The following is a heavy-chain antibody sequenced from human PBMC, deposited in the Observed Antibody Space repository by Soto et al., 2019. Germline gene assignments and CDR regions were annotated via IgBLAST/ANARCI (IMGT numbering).Heavy chain of an antibody. CDR3: ARDLCGELEPCPFDY. CDR2: INPNSGGT. CDR1: GYTFIGYY. V-gene: IGHV1-2*02. D-gene: IGHD1-1*01. Sequence: ASVKVSCKASGYTFIGYYVHWVRQAPGQGLEWMGWINPNSGGTNYAQKFQGRVTMTRDTSISTAYMELSRLRSDDTAVYYCARDLCGELEPCPFDYWGQGTLVTVSS. J-gene: IGHJ4*02.